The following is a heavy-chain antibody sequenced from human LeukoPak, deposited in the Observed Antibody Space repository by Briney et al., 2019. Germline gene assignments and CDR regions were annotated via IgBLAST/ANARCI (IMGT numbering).Heavy chain of an antibody. V-gene: IGHV4-38-2*02. CDR2: IYHTGGT. CDR1: GYSISSSYY. D-gene: IGHD3-22*01. J-gene: IGHJ4*02. CDR3: ARDAQTYYYDTYGYYYEY. Sequence: SETLSLTCAVSGYSISSSYYWGWIRQPPGKGLEWIGSIYHTGGTYYNPSLKSRVTISIDTSKNQFSLKLSSVTAADTAVYYCARDAQTYYYDTYGYYYEYWGRGTLVTVSS.